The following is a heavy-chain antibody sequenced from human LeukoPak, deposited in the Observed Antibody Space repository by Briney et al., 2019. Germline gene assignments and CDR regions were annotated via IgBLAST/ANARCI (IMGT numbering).Heavy chain of an antibody. Sequence: GGSLRLSCAASGFSFNTYSMNWVRQAPGKELEWVSSFLTGGGTYYTDSVTGRFTISRDASKNTVYLQMSSLRAEDTAIYYCARSDCGTYRAFDYWGQGTLVAVAS. CDR2: FLTGGGT. V-gene: IGHV3-23*01. CDR3: ARSDCGTYRAFDY. J-gene: IGHJ4*02. D-gene: IGHD2-21*01. CDR1: GFSFNTYS.